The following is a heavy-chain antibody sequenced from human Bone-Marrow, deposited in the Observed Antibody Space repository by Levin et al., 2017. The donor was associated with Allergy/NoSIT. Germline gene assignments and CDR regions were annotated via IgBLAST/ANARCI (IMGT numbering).Heavy chain of an antibody. CDR1: GFTFGDYA. J-gene: IGHJ5*02. CDR2: IRSKAYGGTT. CDR3: TRTDRGSGWFNWFDP. V-gene: IGHV3-49*03. D-gene: IGHD6-19*01. Sequence: SLKISCTASGFTFGDYAMSWFRQAPGKGLEWVGFIRSKAYGGTTEYAASVKGRFTISRDDSKSIAYLQMNSLKTEDTAVYYCTRTDRGSGWFNWFDPWGQGTLVTVSS.